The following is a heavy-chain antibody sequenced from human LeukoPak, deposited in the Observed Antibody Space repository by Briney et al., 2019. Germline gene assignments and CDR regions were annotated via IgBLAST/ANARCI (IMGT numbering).Heavy chain of an antibody. Sequence: GGSLRLSCAASGFTFGNYAMNWVGQAPGKGLEWVSSLSSSGGNPNYADSVKGRFTISRDNSKNTLFLQMNGLRAEDTALYSCAKCARTPEGGSGWCNWFDTWGQGTQATVSS. D-gene: IGHD3-3*01. J-gene: IGHJ5*02. V-gene: IGHV3-23*01. CDR2: LSSSGGNP. CDR1: GFTFGNYA. CDR3: AKCARTPEGGSGWCNWFDT.